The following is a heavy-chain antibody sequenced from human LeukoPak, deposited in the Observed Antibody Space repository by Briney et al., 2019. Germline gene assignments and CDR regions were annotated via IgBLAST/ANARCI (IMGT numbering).Heavy chain of an antibody. CDR3: AGVSRGHSANFDY. J-gene: IGHJ4*02. V-gene: IGHV4-59*01. CDR2: IYYSGST. Sequence: SSETLSLTCTVSGGSISNYYWSWIRQPPGKGLEWIGYIYYSGSTNYNPSLKSRVTISVDTSKNQFSLKLSSVTAADTAVYYCAGVSRGHSANFDYWGQGTLVTVSS. CDR1: GGSISNYY. D-gene: IGHD5-12*01.